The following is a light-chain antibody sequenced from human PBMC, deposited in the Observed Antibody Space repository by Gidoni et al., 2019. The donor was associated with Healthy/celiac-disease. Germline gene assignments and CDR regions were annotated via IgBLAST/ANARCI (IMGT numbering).Light chain of an antibody. CDR1: KLGDKY. CDR2: PDS. Sequence: SYELTQPPSVSVSPGQTASITCSGDKLGDKYACLYQQKPGQSPVLAISPDSKRPSGIPERFSGSNSGNTATLTISGTQAMDEADYYCQAWDSSTVVFGGGTKLTVL. CDR3: QAWDSSTVV. J-gene: IGLJ2*01. V-gene: IGLV3-1*01.